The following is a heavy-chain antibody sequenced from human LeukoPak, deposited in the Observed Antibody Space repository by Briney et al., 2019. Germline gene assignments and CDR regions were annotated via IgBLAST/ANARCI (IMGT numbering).Heavy chain of an antibody. D-gene: IGHD3-10*01. CDR2: IFHTGST. CDR3: ARELWFANAPGSWLDP. Sequence: SETLSLTCVVSGDSISSGAYSWSWIRQPPGKGLEWIGYIFHTGSTFYNPSLKSRLTISVDNSKNQFSLRLSSVTAADTAVYYCARELWFANAPGSWLDPLGQGTLVTVSS. J-gene: IGHJ5*02. CDR1: GDSISSGAYS. V-gene: IGHV4-30-2*01.